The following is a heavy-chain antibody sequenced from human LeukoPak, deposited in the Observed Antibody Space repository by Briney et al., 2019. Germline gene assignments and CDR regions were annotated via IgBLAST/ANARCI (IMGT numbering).Heavy chain of an antibody. D-gene: IGHD3-16*02. CDR3: ARDQRVYDYVWGSYRHPQYYFDY. J-gene: IGHJ4*02. CDR1: GYTFTGYY. V-gene: IGHV1-2*02. CDR2: INPNSGGT. Sequence: ASVKVSCKASGYTFTGYYMHWVRQAPGQGLEWMGWINPNSGGTNYAQKFQGRVTMTRDTSISTAYMELSRLRSDDTAVCYCARDQRVYDYVWGSYRHPQYYFDYWGQGTLVTVSS.